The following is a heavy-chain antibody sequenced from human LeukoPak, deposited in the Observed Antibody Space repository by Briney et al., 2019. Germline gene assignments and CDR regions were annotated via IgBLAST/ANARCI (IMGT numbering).Heavy chain of an antibody. CDR3: ARSSSSGSYWADY. V-gene: IGHV4-59*01. CDR2: IYYSGST. J-gene: IGHJ4*02. D-gene: IGHD1-26*01. CDR1: GGSISTYY. Sequence: SETLSLTCSVSGGSISTYYWSWIRQPPGKGMEWNGYIYYSGSTNYNPSLKSRVTISVDTSKNQFSLKLSSVTAADTAVYYCARSSSSGSYWADYWGQGTLVTVSS.